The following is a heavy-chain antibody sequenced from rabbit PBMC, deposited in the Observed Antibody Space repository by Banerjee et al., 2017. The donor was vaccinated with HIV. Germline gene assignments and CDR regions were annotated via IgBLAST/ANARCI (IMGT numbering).Heavy chain of an antibody. CDR3: ARALNSFGYGTYAPNL. D-gene: IGHD7-1*01. V-gene: IGHV1S45*01. Sequence: QEQLEESGGGLVKPEGSLTLTCIASGFSFSSGYWICWVRQAPGKGLEWIACIGGGGANTYYASWAKGRFTITKTSSTTVTLQMTSLTAADTATYFCARALNSFGYGTYAPNLWGQGTLVTVS. CDR1: GFSFSSGYW. J-gene: IGHJ4*01. CDR2: IGGGGANT.